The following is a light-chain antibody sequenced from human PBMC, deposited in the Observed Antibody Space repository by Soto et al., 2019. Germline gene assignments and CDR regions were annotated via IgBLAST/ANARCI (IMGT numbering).Light chain of an antibody. Sequence: DIQMTQSPSSLSASVGDRVTITCQASQDISNYLNWYQQKPGKAPKLLIYDASNLETGVPSRFSASGSGTDFTFTISRLQPEDIATYYCQQYDNLPITFGQGTRLEIK. J-gene: IGKJ5*01. CDR3: QQYDNLPIT. V-gene: IGKV1-33*01. CDR2: DAS. CDR1: QDISNY.